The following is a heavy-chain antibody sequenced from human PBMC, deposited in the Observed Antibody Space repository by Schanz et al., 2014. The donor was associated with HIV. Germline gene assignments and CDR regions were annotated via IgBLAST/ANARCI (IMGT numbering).Heavy chain of an antibody. V-gene: IGHV3-23*01. J-gene: IGHJ4*02. D-gene: IGHD1-26*01. CDR2: VIGSGVRT. Sequence: EVQLLESGGGLAQPGGSLTLSCAASGFTFTNHALSWVRQAPGRGLEWVSTVIGSGVRTIYADSVKGRFTISRDNSKNTLSLHMNSLRVEDTAVYYCAKAKGSYSATTFYFAFWGQGTLVTVSS. CDR3: AKAKGSYSATTFYFAF. CDR1: GFTFTNHA.